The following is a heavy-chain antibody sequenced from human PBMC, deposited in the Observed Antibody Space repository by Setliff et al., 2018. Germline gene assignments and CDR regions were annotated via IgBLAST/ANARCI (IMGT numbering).Heavy chain of an antibody. V-gene: IGHV3-48*01. J-gene: IGHJ6*03. CDR2: ISSRSDTI. CDR3: ASNPRKGRSGGYFYDDPYYYYMDV. Sequence: PGGSLRLSCAASGFTFSTYSMNWVRQAPGEGLEWVSYISSRSDTIYYADSVKGRFTISRDNAKNSLYLRLNSLRAEDTAVYYCASNPRKGRSGGYFYDDPYYYYMDVWGKGTTVTVSS. CDR1: GFTFSTYS. D-gene: IGHD1-26*01.